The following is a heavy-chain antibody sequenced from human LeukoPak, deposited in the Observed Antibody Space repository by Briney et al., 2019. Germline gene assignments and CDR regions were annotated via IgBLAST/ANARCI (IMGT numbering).Heavy chain of an antibody. J-gene: IGHJ4*02. D-gene: IGHD3-10*01. CDR3: ARGSGSYFPRDY. CDR1: GGTFSSYA. Sequence: GASVKVSCKASGGTFSSYAISWVRQAPGQGLEWMGRIIPILGIANYAQKFQGRVTITADKSTSTAYMELSSLRSEDTAVYYCARGSGSYFPRDYWGQGTLVTVSS. CDR2: IIPILGIA. V-gene: IGHV1-69*04.